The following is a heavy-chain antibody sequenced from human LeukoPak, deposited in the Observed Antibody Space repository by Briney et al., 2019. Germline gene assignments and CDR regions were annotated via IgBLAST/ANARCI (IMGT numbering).Heavy chain of an antibody. V-gene: IGHV3-30-3*01. CDR3: AKGVVAATNAAYYGMDV. CDR1: GFTFSNYA. Sequence: GGSLRLSCAASGFTFSNYAMHWVRQAPGKGLEWVSIISSGGVYEYYADSVKGRFTISRDNSKNTLYLQMNSLRPEDTAVYYCAKGVVAATNAAYYGMDVWGQGTTVTVSS. D-gene: IGHD2-15*01. CDR2: ISSGGVYE. J-gene: IGHJ6*02.